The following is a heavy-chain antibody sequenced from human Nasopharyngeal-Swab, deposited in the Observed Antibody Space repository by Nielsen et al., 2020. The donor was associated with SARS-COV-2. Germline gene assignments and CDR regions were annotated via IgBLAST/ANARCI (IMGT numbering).Heavy chain of an antibody. D-gene: IGHD2-15*01. V-gene: IGHV3-21*01. Sequence: GESLKISCAASGFTFSSYSMNWVRQAPGKGLEWVSSISSSSSYIYYADSVKGRFTISRDNAKNSLYLQMNSLRAEDTAVYYCAREGYYSGGSCYSTAGNWFDPWGQGTLVTVSS. CDR2: ISSSSSYI. J-gene: IGHJ5*02. CDR1: GFTFSSYS. CDR3: AREGYYSGGSCYSTAGNWFDP.